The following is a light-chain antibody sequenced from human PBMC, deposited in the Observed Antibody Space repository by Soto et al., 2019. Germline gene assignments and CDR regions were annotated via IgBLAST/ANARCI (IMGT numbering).Light chain of an antibody. V-gene: IGLV1-40*01. CDR2: ENH. CDR1: SSNIGAGYE. CDR3: QSYDSSLSGYV. Sequence: QAVVTQPPSASEAPGQRVTISCTGSSSNIGAGYEAHWYQQVPGTAPKLLIYENHNRPSGVPDRFSGSKCGTSASLAITGLQVEDEAGYYCQSYDSSLSGYVFGTGTKVTVL. J-gene: IGLJ1*01.